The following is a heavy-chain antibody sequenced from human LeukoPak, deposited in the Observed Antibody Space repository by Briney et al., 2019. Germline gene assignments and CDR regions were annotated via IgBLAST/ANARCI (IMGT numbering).Heavy chain of an antibody. CDR3: ARDPGLYYFDY. Sequence: SVKVSCKASGGTFSSYAISWVRQAPGQGLEWMGRIIPILGIANYAQKFQGRVTITADKSTSTAYMELSSLRSEDTAVYYCARDPGLYYFDYWGQGTLVTVSS. V-gene: IGHV1-69*04. J-gene: IGHJ4*02. CDR2: IIPILGIA. CDR1: GGTFSSYA.